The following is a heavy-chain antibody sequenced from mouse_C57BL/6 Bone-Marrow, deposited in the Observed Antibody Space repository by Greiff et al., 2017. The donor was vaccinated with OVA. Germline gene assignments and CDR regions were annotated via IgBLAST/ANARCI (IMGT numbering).Heavy chain of an antibody. J-gene: IGHJ2*01. CDR1: GFTFTDYY. V-gene: IGHV7-3*01. Sequence: EVKLQESGGGLVQPGGSLSLSCAASGFTFTDYYMSWVRQPPGKALEWLGFIRNKANGYTTEYSASVKGRFTISRDNSQSILCLQMNALRAEDSATYYCARESYYFDYWGQGTTLTVSS. CDR2: IRNKANGYTT. CDR3: ARESYYFDY.